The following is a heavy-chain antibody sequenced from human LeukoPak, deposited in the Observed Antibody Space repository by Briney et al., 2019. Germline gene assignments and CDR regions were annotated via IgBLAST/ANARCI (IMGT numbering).Heavy chain of an antibody. CDR2: ISSSSSYI. CDR1: GFTFSSYS. J-gene: IGHJ4*02. V-gene: IGHV3-21*01. CDR3: ARDKSTAMANFDY. Sequence: GGSLRLSCAASGFTFSSYSMNWVRQAPGKGLDWVSSISSSSSYIYYADSVKGRFTISRDNAKNSLYLQMNSLRAEDTAVYYCARDKSTAMANFDYWGQGTLVTVSS. D-gene: IGHD5-18*01.